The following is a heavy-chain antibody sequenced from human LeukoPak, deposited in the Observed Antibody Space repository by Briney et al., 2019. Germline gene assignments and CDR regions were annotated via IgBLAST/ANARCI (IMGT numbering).Heavy chain of an antibody. CDR2: IYSGGST. V-gene: IGHV3-66*01. J-gene: IGHJ2*01. D-gene: IGHD5-12*01. Sequence: GGSLRLSCAASGFTVSSNYMSWVRQAPGKGLECVSIIYSGGSTYYADSVKGRFTISRDNSKNTLFLQMNSLRAEDTAVYYCARSGSGYDWWYFDLWGRGTLVTVSS. CDR3: ARSGSGYDWWYFDL. CDR1: GFTVSSNY.